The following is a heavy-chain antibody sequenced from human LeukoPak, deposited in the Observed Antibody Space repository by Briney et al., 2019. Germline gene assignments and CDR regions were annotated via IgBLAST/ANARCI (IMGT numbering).Heavy chain of an antibody. CDR3: ARDATARDYSYFDY. Sequence: GASVKVSCKASGYTFAGYYLHWVRQAPGQGLEWMGWVNPYSGGTNYALKFQGRVTMTRDTSISTAYMELSRLRSDDTAFYYCARDATARDYSYFDYWGQGTPVTVSS. D-gene: IGHD4-11*01. V-gene: IGHV1-2*02. CDR1: GYTFAGYY. CDR2: VNPYSGGT. J-gene: IGHJ4*02.